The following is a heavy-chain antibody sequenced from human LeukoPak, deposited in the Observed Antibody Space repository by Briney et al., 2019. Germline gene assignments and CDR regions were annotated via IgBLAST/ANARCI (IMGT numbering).Heavy chain of an antibody. Sequence: GGSLRLSCAASGFSFNSYWMTWVRQAPGRGLEWVANINPAGSDTYYVDPVRGRSTISRDNAKNLVYLQMSSLRAEDTAVYSCARFGYVAGLDLWGQGTLVTVSS. CDR2: INPAGSDT. CDR3: ARFGYVAGLDL. CDR1: GFSFNSYW. J-gene: IGHJ4*02. D-gene: IGHD3-16*01. V-gene: IGHV3-7*01.